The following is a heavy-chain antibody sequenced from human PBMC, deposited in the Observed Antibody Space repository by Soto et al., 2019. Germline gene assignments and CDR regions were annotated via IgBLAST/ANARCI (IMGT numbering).Heavy chain of an antibody. V-gene: IGHV4-39*01. J-gene: IGHJ4*02. Sequence: SETLSLTCTVSGGSISSSSYYWGWIRQPPGKGLEWIGSIYYSGSTYYNPSLKSRVTISVDTSKNQFSLKLSSVTAADTAVYYCARHSQIVAAVDYWGQGTLVTVSS. CDR3: ARHSQIVAAVDY. CDR2: IYYSGST. CDR1: GGSISSSSYY. D-gene: IGHD2-15*01.